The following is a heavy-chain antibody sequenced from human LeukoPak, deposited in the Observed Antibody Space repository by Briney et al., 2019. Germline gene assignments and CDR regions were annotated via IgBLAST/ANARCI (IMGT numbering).Heavy chain of an antibody. D-gene: IGHD4-17*01. CDR2: IYYSGST. V-gene: IGHV4-59*11. Sequence: SETLSLTCTVSGGSISSHYWSWIRQPPGKGLEWIGYIYYSGSTNYNPSLKSRVTISVDTSKNQFSLKLSSVTAADTAVYYCARVYGDYVDYWGQGTLITVSS. CDR3: ARVYGDYVDY. CDR1: GGSISSHY. J-gene: IGHJ4*02.